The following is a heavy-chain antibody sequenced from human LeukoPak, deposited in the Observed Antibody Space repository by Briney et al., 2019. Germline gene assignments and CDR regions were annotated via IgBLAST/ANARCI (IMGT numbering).Heavy chain of an antibody. D-gene: IGHD6-19*01. J-gene: IGHJ4*02. V-gene: IGHV3-74*01. CDR3: ARERGGSGSGWCYSDY. Sequence: PGGSLRLSCAASGFTFSSYWMHWVRQAPGKGLVWVSRINSDGSSTSYADSVKGRFTISRDNAKNTLYLQMNSLRAEDTAVYYCARERGGSGSGWCYSDYWGQGTLVTVSS. CDR1: GFTFSSYW. CDR2: INSDGSST.